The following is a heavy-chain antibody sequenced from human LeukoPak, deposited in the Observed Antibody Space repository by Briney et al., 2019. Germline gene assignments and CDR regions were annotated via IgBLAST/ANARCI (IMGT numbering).Heavy chain of an antibody. CDR1: GYSISSGFY. D-gene: IGHD3-22*01. Sequence: PSETLSLTCAVSGYSISSGFYWGWIRQPPGKGLEWIGSIYHSGSTYYNPSLKSLVTISVDTSKNQFSLKLSSVTAADTAVYYCAKDSSGYYHGNWFDPWGQGTLVTVSS. J-gene: IGHJ5*02. CDR3: AKDSSGYYHGNWFDP. CDR2: IYHSGST. V-gene: IGHV4-38-2*01.